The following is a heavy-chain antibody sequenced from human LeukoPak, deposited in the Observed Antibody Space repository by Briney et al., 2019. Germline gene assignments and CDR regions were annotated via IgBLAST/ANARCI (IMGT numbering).Heavy chain of an antibody. Sequence: ASVKVSCKALGYTFTDHYFHWLRQAPGQGLEWMGWIHPGRGATNYQGTVSLTRDTSISTAYMELSRLTSDDTAVYYCARDHNWGPDHWGQGTLVSVSS. V-gene: IGHV1-2*02. CDR2: IHPGRGAT. J-gene: IGHJ4*02. CDR3: ARDHNWGPDH. CDR1: GYTFTDHY. D-gene: IGHD7-27*01.